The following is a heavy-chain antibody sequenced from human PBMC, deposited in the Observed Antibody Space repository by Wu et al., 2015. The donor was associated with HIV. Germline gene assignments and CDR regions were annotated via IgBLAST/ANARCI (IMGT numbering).Heavy chain of an antibody. CDR3: ATAAGIAAAGDAFDI. V-gene: IGHV1-2*02. J-gene: IGHJ3*02. CDR2: INPNSGGT. D-gene: IGHD6-13*01. Sequence: QVQLVQSGAEVKKPGASVKVSCKASGYTFIGYYMHWVRQTPGQSLEWMGWINPNSGGTNYAQKFQSRVTMTRDTSISTAYMEMTSLRSEDTAVYYCATAAGIAAAGDAFDIWGQGTSGHRLF. CDR1: GYTFIGYY.